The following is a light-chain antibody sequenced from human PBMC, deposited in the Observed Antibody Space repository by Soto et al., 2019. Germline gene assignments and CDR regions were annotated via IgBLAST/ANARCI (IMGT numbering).Light chain of an antibody. CDR2: DAS. CDR3: QHYKSYPWT. CDR1: QTVRNNY. Sequence: FVLPQSPGTLSLSPGERATLSCRASQTVRNNYLAWYQQKPGQAPRLLIYDASSRATGIPDRFSGGGSGTDFTLTISSLQPDDFAIYYCQHYKSYPWTFGQGTKVDIK. V-gene: IGKV3-20*01. J-gene: IGKJ1*01.